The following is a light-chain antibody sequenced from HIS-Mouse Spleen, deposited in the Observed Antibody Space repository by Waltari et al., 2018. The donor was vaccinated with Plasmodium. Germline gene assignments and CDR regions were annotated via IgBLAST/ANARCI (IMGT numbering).Light chain of an antibody. Sequence: EIVMTQSPATLSLSPGERATLSCRASQSVSSSYLSWYQQKPGQAPRLLIYGASTRATGIPARFSGSGSGTDFTLTISSLQPEDFAVYYCQQYNNWPPFTFGPGTKVDIK. J-gene: IGKJ3*01. CDR1: QSVSSSY. CDR2: GAS. V-gene: IGKV3D-7*01. CDR3: QQYNNWPPFT.